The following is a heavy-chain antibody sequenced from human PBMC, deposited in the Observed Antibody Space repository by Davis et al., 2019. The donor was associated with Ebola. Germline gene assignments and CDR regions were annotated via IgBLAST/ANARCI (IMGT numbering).Heavy chain of an antibody. Sequence: PGGSLRLSCAASGFTFSSYGMHWARQAPGKGLEWVAVIWYDGSNKYYADSVKGRFTISRDNSKNTLYLQMNSLRAEDTAVYYCARDSGEYQLLYGWFDPWGQGTLVTVSS. V-gene: IGHV3-33*08. J-gene: IGHJ5*02. CDR1: GFTFSSYG. D-gene: IGHD2-2*02. CDR3: ARDSGEYQLLYGWFDP. CDR2: IWYDGSNK.